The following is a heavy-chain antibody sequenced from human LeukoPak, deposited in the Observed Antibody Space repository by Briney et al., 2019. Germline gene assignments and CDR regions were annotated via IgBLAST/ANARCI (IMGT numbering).Heavy chain of an antibody. J-gene: IGHJ6*03. CDR3: AKDASIAAAGGRYYYYYYMDV. CDR1: GFTFSSYA. D-gene: IGHD6-13*01. Sequence: GGSLRLSCAASGFTFSSYAMHWVRQAPGKGLEWLAFIRYDGTDESYGASVRGRLTISRDNSKNTLYLQMNSLRAEDTAVYYCAKDASIAAAGGRYYYYYYMDVWGKGTTVTVSS. CDR2: IRYDGTDE. V-gene: IGHV3-30*02.